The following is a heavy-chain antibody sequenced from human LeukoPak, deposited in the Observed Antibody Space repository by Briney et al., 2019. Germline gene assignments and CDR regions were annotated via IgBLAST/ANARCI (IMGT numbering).Heavy chain of an antibody. CDR2: INHSGST. CDR1: GGSFSGYY. D-gene: IGHD4-17*01. J-gene: IGHJ4*02. Sequence: PSETLSLTCAVYGGSFSGYYWSWIRQPPGKGLEWIGEINHSGSTNYNPSLKSRVTISVDTSKNQFSLKLSSVTAADTAVYYCARVHGDYDYWGQGTLVTVSS. V-gene: IGHV4-34*01. CDR3: ARVHGDYDY.